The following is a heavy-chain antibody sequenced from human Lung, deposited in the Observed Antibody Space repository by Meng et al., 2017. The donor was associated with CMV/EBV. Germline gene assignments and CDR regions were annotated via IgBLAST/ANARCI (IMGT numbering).Heavy chain of an antibody. Sequence: SXTXSLXCTVSDASISSSSYNXGWMRQPPGKGLEWIGSIYYDGSTNYNPSLTSRVTISVEKSKNQFFLRLSSVTAADTAVYFCAREVQDYYGSGAYYNPYYYYGMDVWXQETTVTVSS. V-gene: IGHV4-39*07. CDR3: AREVQDYYGSGAYYNPYYYYGMDV. D-gene: IGHD3-10*01. CDR1: DASISSSSYN. CDR2: IYYDGST. J-gene: IGHJ6*02.